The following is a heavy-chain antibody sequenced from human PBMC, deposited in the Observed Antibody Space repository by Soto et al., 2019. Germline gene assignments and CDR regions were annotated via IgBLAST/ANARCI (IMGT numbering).Heavy chain of an antibody. D-gene: IGHD4-17*01. J-gene: IGHJ6*02. CDR3: ARDTLPTDFGLGWDV. V-gene: IGHV3-11*01. Sequence: QVQLVESGGGLVKPGGSLRLSCAASNFIFSDYYLSWIRQAPGKGLEWVSYISNSGTTVYYADSVKGRFTISRDNATKYLYLQRNSLRAEDTAVYYCARDTLPTDFGLGWDVWGQGTTVTVSS. CDR2: ISNSGTTV. CDR1: NFIFSDYY.